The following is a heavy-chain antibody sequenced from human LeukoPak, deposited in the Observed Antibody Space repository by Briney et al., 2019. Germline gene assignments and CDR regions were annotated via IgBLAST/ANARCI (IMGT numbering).Heavy chain of an antibody. J-gene: IGHJ6*02. CDR2: MNPNSGNT. Sequence: ASVKVSSKAPGYTFTSYDINGVRQATGQGREWMGWMNPNSGNTGYAQKLQGRVTMTRNISISTAYMELSSVRSEDTAVYYCARSVRIGTYYYYYGMDVWGQGTTVTDSS. D-gene: IGHD3-10*02. CDR1: GYTFTSYD. V-gene: IGHV1-8*01. CDR3: ARSVRIGTYYYYYGMDV.